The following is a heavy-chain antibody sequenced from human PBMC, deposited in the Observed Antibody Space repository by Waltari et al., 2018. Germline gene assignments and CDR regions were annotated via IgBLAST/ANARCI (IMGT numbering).Heavy chain of an antibody. Sequence: QVQLQESGPGLVKPSQTLSLTCTVSGGSISSGSYYWHWIRQPAGKGLEWIGRIYTSGSTNYNPSLKSRVTISVDTSKNQFSLKLSSVTAADTAVYYCARDITMRTNAFDIWGQGTMVTVSS. J-gene: IGHJ3*02. CDR2: IYTSGST. D-gene: IGHD3-22*01. CDR1: GGSISSGSYY. V-gene: IGHV4-61*02. CDR3: ARDITMRTNAFDI.